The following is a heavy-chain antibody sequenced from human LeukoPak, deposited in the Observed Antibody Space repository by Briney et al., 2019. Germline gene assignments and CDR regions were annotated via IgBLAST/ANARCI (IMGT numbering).Heavy chain of an antibody. CDR2: INHSGNA. V-gene: IGHV4-34*01. CDR1: GGSFSGDF. J-gene: IGHJ3*01. D-gene: IGHD2-2*01. Sequence: SETLSLTCAVYGGSFSGDFWSWLRQSPGKGLEWIGEINHSGNANYNPSLKSRVTMSVDTSKNQFSLKLSSVTAADTAVYYCARPKAGYSSTDAFDLWGQGTTVTVSS. CDR3: ARPKAGYSSTDAFDL.